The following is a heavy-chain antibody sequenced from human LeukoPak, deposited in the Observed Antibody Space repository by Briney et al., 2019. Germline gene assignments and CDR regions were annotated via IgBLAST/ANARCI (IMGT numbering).Heavy chain of an antibody. J-gene: IGHJ4*02. CDR2: IYYSGST. CDR1: GGSIISSSYY. CDR3: ARRDSSGVVPRWDY. Sequence: PSETLSLTCTVSGGSIISSSYYWGWIRQPPGKGLEWIGSIYYSGSTYYNPSLKSRVTISVDTSKNQFSLKLRSVTAADTAVYYCARRDSSGVVPRWDYWGQGTLVTVSS. D-gene: IGHD6-25*01. V-gene: IGHV4-39*01.